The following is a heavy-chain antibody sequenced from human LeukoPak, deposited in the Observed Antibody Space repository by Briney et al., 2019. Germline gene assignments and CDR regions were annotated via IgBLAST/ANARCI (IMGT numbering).Heavy chain of an antibody. V-gene: IGHV3-49*04. CDR1: GFTFGDYT. CDR2: IRSKAYGGTT. CDR3: ARGALRISPLDFDS. D-gene: IGHD2/OR15-2a*01. Sequence: GGSLRLSCTASGFTFGDYTMSWVRQAPGKGLEWVSFIRSKAYGGTTEYAASVKGRFTISRDGSKSIAYLQMNSLKTEDTAVYYCARGALRISPLDFDSWGQGTLVTVSS. J-gene: IGHJ4*02.